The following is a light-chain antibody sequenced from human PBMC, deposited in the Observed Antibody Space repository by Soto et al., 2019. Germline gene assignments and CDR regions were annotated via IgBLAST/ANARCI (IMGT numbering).Light chain of an antibody. CDR1: SSDVGGYNY. CDR3: CTYAGTFYV. CDR2: DVS. J-gene: IGLJ1*01. Sequence: QSALTQPRSVSGSPGQSVTISCTGTSSDVGGYNYVSWYQQHPGKAPKLMIYDVSKRPSGVPDRFSGSKSGNTASLTISGLQAVFEADDNCCTYAGTFYVFGTGTKVPDL. V-gene: IGLV2-11*01.